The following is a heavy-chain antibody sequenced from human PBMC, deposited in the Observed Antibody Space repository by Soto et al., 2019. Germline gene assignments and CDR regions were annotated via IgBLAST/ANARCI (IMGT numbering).Heavy chain of an antibody. Sequence: ASVKVSCKASGYTFTSYYMHWVRQAPGQGLEWMGIINPSGGSTSYAQKFQGRVTMTRDTSTSTVYMELSSLRSEDTAVYYCASIPGGQQLATYWGQGTLVTGSS. D-gene: IGHD6-13*01. V-gene: IGHV1-46*01. CDR2: INPSGGST. CDR1: GYTFTSYY. CDR3: ASIPGGQQLATY. J-gene: IGHJ4*02.